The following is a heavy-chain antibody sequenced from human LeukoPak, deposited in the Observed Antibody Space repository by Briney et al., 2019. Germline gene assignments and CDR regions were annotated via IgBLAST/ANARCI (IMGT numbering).Heavy chain of an antibody. CDR3: AEDWGYYDSSGYYYDEVYFDY. CDR1: GFTLSSYA. CDR2: ISVSGGST. V-gene: IGHV3-23*01. J-gene: IGHJ4*02. Sequence: GGSLRLSCAPSGFTLSSYAMSWVRQAPGKGLEWVSAISVSGGSTYYADSVKGRFTISRDNSKNTLYLQMNSLRAEDTAVYYCAEDWGYYDSSGYYYDEVYFDYWGQGTLVTVSS. D-gene: IGHD3-22*01.